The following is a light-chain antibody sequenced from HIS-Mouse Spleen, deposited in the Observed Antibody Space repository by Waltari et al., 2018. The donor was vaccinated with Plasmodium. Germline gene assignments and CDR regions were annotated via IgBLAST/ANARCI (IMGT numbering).Light chain of an antibody. Sequence: EIVLTQPPATLSLSPGERATLSCRASQSVSSYLAWYQQKPGQAPRLLIYDASNRSTGIAARCSGSGSGTDFTLTISSLEPEDCAVYYCQQRSNWPLYTFGQGTKLEIK. CDR3: QQRSNWPLYT. CDR2: DAS. J-gene: IGKJ2*01. CDR1: QSVSSY. V-gene: IGKV3-11*01.